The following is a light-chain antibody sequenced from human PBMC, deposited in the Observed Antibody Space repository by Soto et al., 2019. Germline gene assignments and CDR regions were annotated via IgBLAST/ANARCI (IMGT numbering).Light chain of an antibody. V-gene: IGKV1-9*01. CDR2: AAD. Sequence: IQLTQSPSSLSASVGDRVTITCRASQAISRFLAWYQQKPGKAPKLLIYAADTLQSGVPSRFSGGGSGTDFSLSISSLQPEDFETYYCQQLNSYPFTFGPGTKVDI. CDR1: QAISRF. J-gene: IGKJ3*01. CDR3: QQLNSYPFT.